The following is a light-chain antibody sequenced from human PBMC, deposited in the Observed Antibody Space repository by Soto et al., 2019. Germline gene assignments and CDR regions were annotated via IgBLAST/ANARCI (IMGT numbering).Light chain of an antibody. J-gene: IGKJ1*01. CDR2: DVS. V-gene: IGKV1-33*01. CDR1: QDISDY. CDR3: QQYHKFWT. Sequence: DIQMTQSPSSVSASVGDTVTVTCQASQDISDYLNWYQQKPGKAPNLLIYDVSSLETGVPSRFSGSESGTEFTLTISNLQPDDFATYYCQQYHKFWTFGQGTKGGYQ.